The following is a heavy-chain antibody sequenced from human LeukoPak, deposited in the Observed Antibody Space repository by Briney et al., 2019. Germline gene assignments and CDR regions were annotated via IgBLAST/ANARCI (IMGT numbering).Heavy chain of an antibody. Sequence: GGSLRLSCAASGFTFSSYGMSWVRQAPGKGLEWVSAISGSGGSTYYADSVKGRFTISRDNSKNTLYLQMNSLRAEDTAVYYCAKAPLTTYYYYYYMDVWGKGTTVTISS. CDR1: GFTFSSYG. CDR3: AKAPLTTYYYYYYMDV. CDR2: ISGSGGST. D-gene: IGHD4-17*01. J-gene: IGHJ6*03. V-gene: IGHV3-23*01.